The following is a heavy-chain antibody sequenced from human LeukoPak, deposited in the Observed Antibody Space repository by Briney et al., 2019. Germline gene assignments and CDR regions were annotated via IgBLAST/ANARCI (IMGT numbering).Heavy chain of an antibody. V-gene: IGHV1-2*02. D-gene: IGHD3-16*02. CDR3: ARGEMITFGGVIVISTFDI. J-gene: IGHJ3*02. CDR2: INPDSGGT. CDR1: GYTFTGYY. Sequence: ASVKVSCKTSGYTFTGYYIQWVRQAPGQGREWMGYINPDSGGTNYAQEFQGRVTMTRDTSISTAYMELNRLRSDDTAVYYCARGEMITFGGVIVISTFDIWGQGTMVTVS.